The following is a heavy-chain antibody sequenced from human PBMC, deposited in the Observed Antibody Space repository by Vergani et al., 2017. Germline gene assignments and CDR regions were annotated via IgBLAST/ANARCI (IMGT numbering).Heavy chain of an antibody. V-gene: IGHV1-69*18. D-gene: IGHD6-13*01. CDR2: IIPIFGTA. CDR1: GGTFSSYA. J-gene: IGHJ6*02. Sequence: QVQLVQSGAEVKKPGSSVKVSCKASGGTFSSYAISWVRQAPGQGLEWMGRIIPIFGTATYAQKFQGRVTINADESTSTAYMELSSRRSEDTSLYYCASGIACAGTNYYYGIDGWGQGTTVTVSS. CDR3: ASGIACAGTNYYYGIDG.